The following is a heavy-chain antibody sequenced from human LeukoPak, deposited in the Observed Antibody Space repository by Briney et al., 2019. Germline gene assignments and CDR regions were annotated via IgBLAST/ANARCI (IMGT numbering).Heavy chain of an antibody. Sequence: GASVKVSCKASGGTFSSYAISWVRQAPGQGLEWMGSIIPIFGIANYAQKFQGRVTITADKSTSTAYMEMSSLRSEDTAVYYCARLFGCSSTSCSAWRYYGMDVWGQGTTVTVSS. J-gene: IGHJ6*02. CDR1: GGTFSSYA. CDR2: IIPIFGIA. D-gene: IGHD2-2*01. V-gene: IGHV1-69*04. CDR3: ARLFGCSSTSCSAWRYYGMDV.